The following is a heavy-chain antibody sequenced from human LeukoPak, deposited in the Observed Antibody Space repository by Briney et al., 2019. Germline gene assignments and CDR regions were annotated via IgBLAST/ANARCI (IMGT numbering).Heavy chain of an antibody. Sequence: ASVKVSCKASGYTFTGYYMHWVRQAPGQGLEWMGRINPNSGGTNYAQKFQGRVTMTRDTSISTAYMELSRLRSDDTAVCYCARSPYYYDSRGYYLFWRQGTRVTVFS. CDR3: ARSPYYYDSRGYYLF. J-gene: IGHJ4*02. CDR2: INPNSGGT. CDR1: GYTFTGYY. D-gene: IGHD3-22*01. V-gene: IGHV1-2*02.